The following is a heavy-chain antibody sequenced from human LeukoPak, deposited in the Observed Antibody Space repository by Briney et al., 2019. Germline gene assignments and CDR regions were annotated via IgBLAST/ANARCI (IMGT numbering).Heavy chain of an antibody. V-gene: IGHV4-34*01. CDR3: ARTDSSGWSIYFDY. CDR2: INHSGST. CDR1: GGSFSGYY. Sequence: SETLSLTCAVYGGSFSGYYWSWIRQPPGKGLEWIGEINHSGSTNYNPSLKSRVTISVDTSKNQFSLQLSSVTAADTAVYYCARTDSSGWSIYFDYWGQGTLVTVSS. J-gene: IGHJ4*02. D-gene: IGHD6-19*01.